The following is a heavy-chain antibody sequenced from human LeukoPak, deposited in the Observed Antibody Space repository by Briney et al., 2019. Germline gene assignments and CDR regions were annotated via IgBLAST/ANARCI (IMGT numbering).Heavy chain of an antibody. CDR2: IKQDGSEK. Sequence: PGGSLRLSCAASGFTFSSYGMSWVRQAPGKGLEWVANIKQDGSEKYYVDSVKGRFTISRDNAKNSLYLQVNSLRAADTAVYYCARAIWFGECDYWGQGTLVTVSS. V-gene: IGHV3-7*01. J-gene: IGHJ4*02. CDR1: GFTFSSYG. CDR3: ARAIWFGECDY. D-gene: IGHD3-10*01.